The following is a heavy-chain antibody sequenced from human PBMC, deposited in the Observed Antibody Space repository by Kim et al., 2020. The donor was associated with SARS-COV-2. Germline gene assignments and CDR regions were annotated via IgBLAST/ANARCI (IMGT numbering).Heavy chain of an antibody. D-gene: IGHD3-3*01. V-gene: IGHV3-23*01. CDR3: AKDPHYDFWSGYVFDY. J-gene: IGHJ4*02. Sequence: AVKGRFTISRDTSKNTLDLQMNSLRAEDTAVYYCAKDPHYDFWSGYVFDYWGQGTLVTVSS.